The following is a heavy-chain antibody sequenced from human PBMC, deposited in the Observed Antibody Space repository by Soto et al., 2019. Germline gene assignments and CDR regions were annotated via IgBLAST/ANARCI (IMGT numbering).Heavy chain of an antibody. J-gene: IGHJ6*02. CDR2: IYPGDSDT. CDR1: GYSFTSYW. D-gene: IGHD3-22*01. CDR3: ARHPHYYDSSGYYPRYYYYYGMDV. Sequence: GESLKISCKGSGYSFTSYWIGWVRQMPGKNLEKMKIIYPGDSDTRYSPSFQGQVTISADKSSSTAYLQWSSLKASDTAMYYCARHPHYYDSSGYYPRYYYYYGMDVWGQWTTVTVSS. V-gene: IGHV5-51*01.